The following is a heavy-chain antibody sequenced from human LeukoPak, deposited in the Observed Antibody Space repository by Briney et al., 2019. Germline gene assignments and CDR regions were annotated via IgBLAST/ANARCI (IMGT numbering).Heavy chain of an antibody. CDR3: ARSRINTYYYDSSGPGAFDI. CDR2: ISAYNGNT. CDR1: GYTFTSYG. J-gene: IGHJ3*02. V-gene: IGHV1-18*01. Sequence: ASVKVSCKASGYTFTSYGISWVRQAPGQGLEWMRWISAYNGNTNYAQKLQGRVTMTTDTSTSTAYMEVRSLRSDDTAVYYCARSRINTYYYDSSGPGAFDIWGQGTMVTVSS. D-gene: IGHD3-22*01.